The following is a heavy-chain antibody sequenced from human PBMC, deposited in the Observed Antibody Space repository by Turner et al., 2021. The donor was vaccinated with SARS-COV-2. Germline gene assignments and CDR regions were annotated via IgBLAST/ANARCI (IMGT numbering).Heavy chain of an antibody. CDR2: MNTNSGYT. Sequence: QVQLVPSGAEVKKPGASVKVSCKASGYTFTSYDIHWVRQATGQGLEWMGWMNTNSGYTGYAQKFQGRVTMTRNTSISTAYMELSSLRSEDTAVYYCERTFTAMVRVDYWGQGTLVTVSS. D-gene: IGHD5-18*01. CDR3: ERTFTAMVRVDY. V-gene: IGHV1-8*01. CDR1: GYTFTSYD. J-gene: IGHJ4*02.